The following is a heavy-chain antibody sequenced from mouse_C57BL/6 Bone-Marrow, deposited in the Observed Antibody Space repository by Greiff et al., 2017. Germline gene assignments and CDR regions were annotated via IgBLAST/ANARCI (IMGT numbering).Heavy chain of an antibody. CDR1: GYTFTNYW. V-gene: IGHV1-63*01. J-gene: IGHJ1*03. Sequence: QVQLKQSGAELVRPGTSVKMSCKASGYTFTNYWIGWAKQRPGHGLEWIGDIYPGGGYTNYNEKFKGKATLTEDKSSSTAYMQFSSLTSEDSAIYYCARGLLQYFDVWGTGTTVTVSS. CDR3: ARGLLQYFDV. CDR2: IYPGGGYT. D-gene: IGHD2-3*01.